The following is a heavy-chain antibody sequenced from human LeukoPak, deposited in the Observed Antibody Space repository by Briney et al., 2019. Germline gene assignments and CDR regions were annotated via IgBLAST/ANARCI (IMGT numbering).Heavy chain of an antibody. CDR2: ISYDGINK. D-gene: IGHD3-16*02. V-gene: IGHV3-30*03. J-gene: IGHJ4*02. CDR3: ARDFIGCFDY. Sequence: GSLRLSCAASGFTFSSYGMHWVRQAPGKGLEWVAVISYDGINKYFADSVKGRFTISRDNSKNTLYLQMNSLRAEDTAVYYCARDFIGCFDYWGQGTLVTVSS. CDR1: GFTFSSYG.